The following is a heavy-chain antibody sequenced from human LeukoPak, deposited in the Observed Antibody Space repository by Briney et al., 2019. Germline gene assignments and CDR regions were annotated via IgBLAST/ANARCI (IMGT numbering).Heavy chain of an antibody. V-gene: IGHV4-59*01. D-gene: IGHD6-13*01. CDR2: IYYSGST. Sequence: SETLSLTCTVSGGSISSYYWSWIRQPPGKGLEWIGYIYYSGSTNYNPSLKSRVTISVDTSKNQFSLKLSSVTAADTAVYYCARVVRYSSSWYYFDYWGQGTLVTVSS. J-gene: IGHJ4*02. CDR1: GGSISSYY. CDR3: ARVVRYSSSWYYFDY.